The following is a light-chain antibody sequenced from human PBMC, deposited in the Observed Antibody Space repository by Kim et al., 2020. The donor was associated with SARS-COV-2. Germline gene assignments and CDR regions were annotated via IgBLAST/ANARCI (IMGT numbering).Light chain of an antibody. V-gene: IGKV1-27*01. CDR1: QDISNY. J-gene: IGKJ1*01. CDR3: QKYNGAPPWT. CDR2: SAS. Sequence: DIQMTQSPSSLSASVGDRVTITCRASQDISNYLAWYQQKPGKVPKLLIYSASALQSGVPSRFSGSGSGTDFTLTISSLQPEDVATYYCQKYNGAPPWTFGQGTKVDIK.